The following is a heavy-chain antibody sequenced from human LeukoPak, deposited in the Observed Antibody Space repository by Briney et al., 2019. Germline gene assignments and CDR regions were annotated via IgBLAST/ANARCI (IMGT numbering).Heavy chain of an antibody. CDR3: TTAGPAYCSSTSCSLDY. D-gene: IGHD2-2*01. CDR1: GFTFSNAW. Sequence: GGSLRLSCAASGFTFSNAWMSWVRQVAGKGLEWVGRIKSKTDGGTTEYAAPVKGRFTISRDDLKNTLYLDMNSLRTEDTAVYYCTTAGPAYCSSTSCSLDYWGQGTLVTVSS. CDR2: IKSKTDGGTT. V-gene: IGHV3-15*01. J-gene: IGHJ4*02.